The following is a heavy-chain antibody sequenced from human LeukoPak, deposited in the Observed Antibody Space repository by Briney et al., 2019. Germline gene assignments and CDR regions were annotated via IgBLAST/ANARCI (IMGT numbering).Heavy chain of an antibody. J-gene: IGHJ4*02. D-gene: IGHD3-3*01. V-gene: IGHV3-30-3*01. CDR1: GFTFDDYA. Sequence: GGSLRLSCAASGFTFDDYAMHWVRQAPGKGLEWVAVISYDGSNKYYADSVKGRFTISRDNSKNTLYLQMNSLRAEDTAVYYCARSVLRFLEWLPLDYWGQGTLVTVSS. CDR3: ARSVLRFLEWLPLDY. CDR2: ISYDGSNK.